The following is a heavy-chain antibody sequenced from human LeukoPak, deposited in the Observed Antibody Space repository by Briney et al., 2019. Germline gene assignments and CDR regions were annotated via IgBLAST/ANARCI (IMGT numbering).Heavy chain of an antibody. V-gene: IGHV1-18*01. CDR3: ARDLDYYDSSGSGWFDP. D-gene: IGHD3-22*01. CDR2: ISTYNGNT. J-gene: IGHJ5*02. Sequence: ASVKVSCRASGGXFSSYAISWVRQAPGQGLEWMGWISTYNGNTNYAQKFQGRVTMTTDTSTNTAYMELRSLRSDDTAVYYCARDLDYYDSSGSGWFDPWGQGTLVTVSS. CDR1: GGXFSSYA.